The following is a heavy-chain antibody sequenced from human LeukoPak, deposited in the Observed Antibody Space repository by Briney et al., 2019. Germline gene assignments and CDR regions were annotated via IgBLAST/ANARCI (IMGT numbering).Heavy chain of an antibody. J-gene: IGHJ5*02. CDR3: ARHSICFDP. CDR2: ISYSGST. V-gene: IGHV4-59*08. Sequence: SETLSLTCPVSGGSISSYYWSWIRQPPGKGLEWIGYISYSGSTNYNPSLKSRVTISVDTSKNQFSLKLTSVTAADTAVYYCARHSICFDPWGQGTLVTVSS. CDR1: GGSISSYY.